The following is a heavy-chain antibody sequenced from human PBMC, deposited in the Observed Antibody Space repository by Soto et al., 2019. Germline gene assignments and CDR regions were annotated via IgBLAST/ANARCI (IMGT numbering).Heavy chain of an antibody. V-gene: IGHV1-69*12. CDR2: IIPIFGTA. Sequence: QVQLVQSGAEVKKPGSSVKVSCKASGGTFSSYAISWVRQAPGQGLEWMGGIIPIFGTANYAQKFQGRVTFTVAXXTSTAYMELSSLRSDATAVYYCAREGGQRRDAFDIWGQGTMVTVSS. CDR3: AREGGQRRDAFDI. J-gene: IGHJ3*02. CDR1: GGTFSSYA.